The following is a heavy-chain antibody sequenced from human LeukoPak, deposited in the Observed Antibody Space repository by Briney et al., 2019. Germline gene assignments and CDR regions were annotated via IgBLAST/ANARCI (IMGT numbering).Heavy chain of an antibody. CDR3: AKDLGHAMDV. CDR2: IRNRGSDK. Sequence: GGSLRLSCAASGFTFSRYGLHWVRQAPDKGLEWVAYIRNRGSDKYYADSVKGRSAISRDDFKNTLYLQMNSLTVEDTAVYYCAKDLGHAMDVWGQGTTVTVPS. V-gene: IGHV3-30*02. J-gene: IGHJ6*02. CDR1: GFTFSRYG.